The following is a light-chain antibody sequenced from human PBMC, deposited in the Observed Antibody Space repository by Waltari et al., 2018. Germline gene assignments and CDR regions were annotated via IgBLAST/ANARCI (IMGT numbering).Light chain of an antibody. J-gene: IGKJ3*01. CDR1: QSISSW. CDR3: QQYNSYSG. V-gene: IGKV1-5*03. Sequence: DIQMTQSPSTLSASVGARVTITCRASQSISSWLAWYQQKPGKAPKLLIYKASSLESGVPSRFSGSGSGTEFTLTISSLQPDDFATYYCQQYNSYSGFGPGTKVDIK. CDR2: KAS.